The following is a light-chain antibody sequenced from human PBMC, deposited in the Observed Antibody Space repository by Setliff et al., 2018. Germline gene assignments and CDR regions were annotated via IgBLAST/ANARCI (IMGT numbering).Light chain of an antibody. V-gene: IGLV2-8*01. Sequence: SALTQPPSASGSPGQSVAISCTGTSRDVGGFNFVSWYQQHPGKAPKLIIYEVSKRPSGVPDRSSGSKSGNTASLTVSGLQAEDEADYYCSSYAGNYIYVFGSGTKGTVL. CDR2: EVS. J-gene: IGLJ1*01. CDR1: SRDVGGFNF. CDR3: SSYAGNYIYV.